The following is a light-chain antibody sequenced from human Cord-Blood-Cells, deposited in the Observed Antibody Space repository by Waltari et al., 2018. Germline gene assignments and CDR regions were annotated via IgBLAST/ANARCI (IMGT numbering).Light chain of an antibody. J-gene: IGKJ4*01. CDR1: QGISSY. Sequence: DIQLTQSPSFLSASVGDRVPITCPASQGISSYLAWYQQKPGKAPKLLIYAASTLQRGAPSRFSGSGAGTEFTLTISSLQPEDFATYYRQQLNSYPLTFGGGTKVEIK. V-gene: IGKV1-9*01. CDR2: AAS. CDR3: QQLNSYPLT.